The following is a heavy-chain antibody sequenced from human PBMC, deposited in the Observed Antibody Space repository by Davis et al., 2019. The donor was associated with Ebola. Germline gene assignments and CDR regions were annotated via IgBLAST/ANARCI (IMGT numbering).Heavy chain of an antibody. CDR3: ARGPPYYDILTGYSPFDY. CDR2: INHSGST. D-gene: IGHD3-9*01. V-gene: IGHV4-34*01. Sequence: SETLSLTCVVYGGSFSGFYWSWIRQSPGKGLEWIGEINHSGSTTYNPSLRSRVTLSVDKSKNQFSLKLSSVTAADTAVYYCARGPPYYDILTGYSPFDYWGQGTLVTVSS. J-gene: IGHJ4*02. CDR1: GGSFSGFY.